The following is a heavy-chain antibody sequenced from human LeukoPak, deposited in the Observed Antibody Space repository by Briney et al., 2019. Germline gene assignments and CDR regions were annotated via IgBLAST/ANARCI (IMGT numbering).Heavy chain of an antibody. Sequence: GGSLRLSCAASGFTLSSYSMNWVRQAPGKGLEWVSSISSNSSYIYYADSVKGRFTISRDNAKNSLYLQMNSLRAEDTAVYYCAREATVNIVVVPAPNWFDPWGQGTLVTVSS. D-gene: IGHD2-2*01. CDR3: AREATVNIVVVPAPNWFDP. V-gene: IGHV3-21*01. CDR2: ISSNSSYI. J-gene: IGHJ5*02. CDR1: GFTLSSYS.